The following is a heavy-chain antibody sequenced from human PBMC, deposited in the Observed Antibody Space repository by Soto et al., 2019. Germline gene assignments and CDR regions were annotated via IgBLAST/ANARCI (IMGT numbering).Heavy chain of an antibody. D-gene: IGHD6-19*01. CDR3: ARGTAVADDYYYYYYYMDV. J-gene: IGHJ6*03. CDR1: GGSINSYY. CDR2: IYYSGST. V-gene: IGHV4-59*01. Sequence: SETLSLTCTVSGGSINSYYWSWIRQPPGKGLEWIGYIYYSGSTNYNPSLKSRVTISVDTSKNQFSLKLSSVTAADTAVYYCARGTAVADDYYYYYYYMDVWGKGTTVTVSS.